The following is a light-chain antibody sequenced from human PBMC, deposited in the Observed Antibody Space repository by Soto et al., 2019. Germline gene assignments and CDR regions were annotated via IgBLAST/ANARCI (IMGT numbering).Light chain of an antibody. V-gene: IGKV3-11*01. CDR3: QQRIHWPPIT. Sequence: EIVMTQSPATLSVSPGETATLSCRAGQSVSSYLAWYQQKPGQAPRLLIYDASNRATGIPARFSGTGSGTDFTLTISSLEPEDFAVYYCQQRIHWPPITFGQGTRLEIK. CDR2: DAS. CDR1: QSVSSY. J-gene: IGKJ5*01.